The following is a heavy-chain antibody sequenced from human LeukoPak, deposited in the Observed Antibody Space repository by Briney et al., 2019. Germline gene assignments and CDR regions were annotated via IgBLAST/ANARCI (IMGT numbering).Heavy chain of an antibody. J-gene: IGHJ5*02. CDR1: GFSLSTSGVA. CDR2: IYWDDDK. Sequence: SGPTLVKPTQTLTLTCTLSGFSLSTSGVAVGWIRQPPTKALEWLALIYWDDDKRYSPSLKSRLTITKDTSKNQVVLTMTNVDPVDTATYYCAHVGSENITIPGSYNWFDPWGQGTLVTVSS. CDR3: AHVGSENITIPGSYNWFDP. D-gene: IGHD2/OR15-2a*01. V-gene: IGHV2-5*02.